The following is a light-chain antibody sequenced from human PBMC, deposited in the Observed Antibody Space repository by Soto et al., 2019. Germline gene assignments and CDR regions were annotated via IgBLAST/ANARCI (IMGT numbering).Light chain of an antibody. CDR3: QQYYSRRT. Sequence: DIQMTQSPSTLSASVEDRVTINFRASQDINNWLAWYQQKPGNAPKFLIYDASTLESGVPSRFSGGGSGTEFTLTISSLQPDDSATYYCQQYYSRRTFGQGTKVDIK. V-gene: IGKV1-5*01. CDR1: QDINNW. J-gene: IGKJ1*01. CDR2: DAS.